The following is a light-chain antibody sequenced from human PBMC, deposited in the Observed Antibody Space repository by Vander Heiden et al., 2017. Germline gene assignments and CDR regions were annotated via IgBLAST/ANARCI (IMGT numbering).Light chain of an antibody. CDR3: CSYAGSYTLV. CDR2: DVT. Sequence: QSALTQPRSASGSPGQPVTISCTGTSSDVGGYNFVSWYQQHAGKAPKFMIYDVTKRPSGVPDRFSGSKSGNTASLTISGLQAEDEADYYCCSYAGSYTLVFGGGTKLTVL. V-gene: IGLV2-11*01. CDR1: SSDVGGYNF. J-gene: IGLJ3*02.